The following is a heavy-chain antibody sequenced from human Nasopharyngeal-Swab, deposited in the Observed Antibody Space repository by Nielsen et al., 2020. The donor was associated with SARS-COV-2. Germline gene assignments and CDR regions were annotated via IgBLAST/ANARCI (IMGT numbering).Heavy chain of an antibody. Sequence: GGSLRLSCAASGLTLRTNDMYWVRVAAGKGLEWVSYISGSSSATYYADSVKGRFTISRDNAKNSLHLQMNSLRDDDTAVYYCARGWLADWGQGTPVTVSS. CDR2: ISGSSSAT. CDR3: ARGWLAD. V-gene: IGHV3-48*02. D-gene: IGHD3-9*01. J-gene: IGHJ4*02. CDR1: GLTLRTND.